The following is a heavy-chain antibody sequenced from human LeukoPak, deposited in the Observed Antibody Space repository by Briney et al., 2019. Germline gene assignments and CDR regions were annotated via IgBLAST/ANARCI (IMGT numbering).Heavy chain of an antibody. J-gene: IGHJ4*02. Sequence: GGSLRLSCAVSGFTFSSYAMSWVRQAPGKGLERVSAISGSGGSRYYADSVKGRFTISRDNAKNSLYLQMNSLRDEDTAVYYCATFPAGIDYWGQGTLVTVSS. CDR3: ATFPAGIDY. CDR1: GFTFSSYA. V-gene: IGHV3-23*01. CDR2: ISGSGGSR.